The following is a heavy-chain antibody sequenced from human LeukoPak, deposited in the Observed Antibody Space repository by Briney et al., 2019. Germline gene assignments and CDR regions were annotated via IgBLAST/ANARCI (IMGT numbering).Heavy chain of an antibody. V-gene: IGHV3-49*04. CDR2: IKTQVYGGTT. Sequence: PGGSLRLSSTPPGFTFGDFPMNWVRQAPGKGLEWVGFIKTQVYGGTTEYGASVKGRFTISRDDSRAIAYLQMNSLKTEDTAVYFCTRDHRDDWNPGYYFDYWGQGALVTVSS. J-gene: IGHJ4*02. CDR3: TRDHRDDWNPGYYFDY. CDR1: GFTFGDFP. D-gene: IGHD1-1*01.